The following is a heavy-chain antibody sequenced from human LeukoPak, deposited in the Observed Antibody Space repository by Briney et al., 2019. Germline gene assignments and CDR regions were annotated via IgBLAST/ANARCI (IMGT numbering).Heavy chain of an antibody. CDR2: IRYDGSNK. CDR1: GFTFSDYW. Sequence: PGGSLRLSCAASGFTFSDYWMTWVRQAPGKGLEWVAFIRYDGSNKYYVDSVKGRFTISRDNSKNTLYLQMNSLRAEDTAVYYCAAPDLFDYWGQGTLVTVSS. J-gene: IGHJ4*02. V-gene: IGHV3-30*02. CDR3: AAPDLFDY.